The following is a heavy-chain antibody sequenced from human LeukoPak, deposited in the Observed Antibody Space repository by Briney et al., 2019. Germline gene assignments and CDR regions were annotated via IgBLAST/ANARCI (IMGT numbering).Heavy chain of an antibody. D-gene: IGHD3-10*01. CDR2: ISGDSSYI. CDR3: ARGDRNEFASATYYNA. J-gene: IGHJ4*02. V-gene: IGHV3-21*01. Sequence: GGSLRLSCAASGFTFGLYTMYWVRQTPGKGLEWVSCISGDSSYIYNADSVKGRFTISRDNAKNSLHLQMNSLRAEDTAVYYCARGDRNEFASATYYNAWGQGTLVTVSS. CDR1: GFTFGLYT.